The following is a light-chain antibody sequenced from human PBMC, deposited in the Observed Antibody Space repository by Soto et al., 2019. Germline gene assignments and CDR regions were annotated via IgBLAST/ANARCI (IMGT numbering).Light chain of an antibody. CDR2: AAS. Sequence: DIQMTQSPFSVSASVEDRVTITCRASQDISNRVAWYQQKPGKAPKLLIYAASTLQSGVPSRFSGSGSGTEFTLAISSLQPEDFATYYCLQHNSYPPTFGQGTKVDIK. J-gene: IGKJ1*01. CDR3: LQHNSYPPT. V-gene: IGKV1D-12*01. CDR1: QDISNR.